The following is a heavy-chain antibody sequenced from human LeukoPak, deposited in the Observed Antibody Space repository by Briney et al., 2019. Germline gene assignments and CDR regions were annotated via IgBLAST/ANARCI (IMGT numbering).Heavy chain of an antibody. J-gene: IGHJ4*02. CDR3: ASHSSGWLNRY. CDR1: GFTFSSYA. D-gene: IGHD6-19*01. Sequence: GGSLRLSCAASGFTFSSYAMSWVRQAPGKGLEWVSGISWNSGSIGYADSVKGRFTISRDNAKNSLYLQMNSLRAEDTAVYYCASHSSGWLNRYWGQGTLVTVSS. V-gene: IGHV3-9*01. CDR2: ISWNSGSI.